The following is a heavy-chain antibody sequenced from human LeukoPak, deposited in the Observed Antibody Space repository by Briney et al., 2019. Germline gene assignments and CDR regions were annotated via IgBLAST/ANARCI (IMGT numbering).Heavy chain of an antibody. V-gene: IGHV3-7*01. CDR1: GFSFSKDW. CDR2: IKKDGSEK. J-gene: IGHJ4*02. D-gene: IGHD3-10*01. Sequence: AGGSLRLSCAASGFSFSKDWMSWVRQAPGKGLEWVANIKKDGSEKYYVDSVKGRFTVSRDNAKNSLYLQMNSLRVEDTAVYYCLQYDSGITRGQGTLVSVTS. CDR3: LQYDSGIT.